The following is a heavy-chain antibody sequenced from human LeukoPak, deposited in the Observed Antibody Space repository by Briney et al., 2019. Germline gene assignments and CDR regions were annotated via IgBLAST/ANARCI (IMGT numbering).Heavy chain of an antibody. CDR3: ARVLTRGLYYDFWSGYSYYYYYYMDV. Sequence: SETLSLTCTVSGGSISSSCYYWGWIRQPPGKGLEWIGSIYYSGSTYYNPSLKSRVSISVDTSKNQFSLKLSSVTAADTAVYYCARVLTRGLYYDFWSGYSYYYYYYMDVWGKGTTVTVSS. D-gene: IGHD3-3*01. CDR2: IYYSGST. J-gene: IGHJ6*03. V-gene: IGHV4-39*07. CDR1: GGSISSSCYY.